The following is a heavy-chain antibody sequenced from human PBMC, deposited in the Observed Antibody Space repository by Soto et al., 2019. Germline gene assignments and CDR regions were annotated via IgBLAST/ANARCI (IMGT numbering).Heavy chain of an antibody. CDR2: ISYDGSNK. CDR3: ARGGGGYYYYGMDV. CDR1: GFTFSGYA. Sequence: GGSLRLSCAASGFTFSGYAMHWVRQAPGKGLEWVAAISYDGSNKYYADSVKGRFIISRDNSKNTLYLQMNSLRPEDTAVYYCARGGGGYYYYGMDVWGQGTTVAVSS. J-gene: IGHJ6*02. V-gene: IGHV3-30-3*01. D-gene: IGHD2-15*01.